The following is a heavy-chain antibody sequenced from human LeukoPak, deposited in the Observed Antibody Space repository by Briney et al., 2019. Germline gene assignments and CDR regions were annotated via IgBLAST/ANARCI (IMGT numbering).Heavy chain of an antibody. J-gene: IGHJ4*02. D-gene: IGHD6-13*01. V-gene: IGHV3-23*01. CDR1: GFTFSTYA. Sequence: VALRLSCAASGFTFSTYAMGWVRQAPGKGLEWVSAISGSGGSTYYAGSVKGRFTISRDNSKNTLYLQMNSLRAEDTAVYYCAKERTSAGYFDYWGQGTLVTVSS. CDR2: ISGSGGST. CDR3: AKERTSAGYFDY.